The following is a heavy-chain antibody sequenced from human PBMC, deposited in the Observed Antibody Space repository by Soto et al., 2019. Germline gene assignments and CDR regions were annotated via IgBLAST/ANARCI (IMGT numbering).Heavy chain of an antibody. V-gene: IGHV1-69*06. D-gene: IGHD3-3*01. J-gene: IGHJ5*02. Sequence: GASVKVSCKASGGTFSSYAISRVRQAPEQGLEWMGGIIPIFGTANYAQRFQGRVTITADKSTSTAYMELSSLRSEDTAVYYCARDRKSSYDFWSVTAHYNWFDPWGQGTLVTVSS. CDR3: ARDRKSSYDFWSVTAHYNWFDP. CDR2: IIPIFGTA. CDR1: GGTFSSYA.